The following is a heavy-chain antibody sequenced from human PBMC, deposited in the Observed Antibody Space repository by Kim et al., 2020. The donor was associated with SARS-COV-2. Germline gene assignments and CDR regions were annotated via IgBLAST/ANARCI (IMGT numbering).Heavy chain of an antibody. CDR3: ARVPSYYDILTGYHFHFDY. V-gene: IGHV4-4*02. CDR2: IYHSGST. Sequence: SETLSLTCAVSGGSISSSNWWSWVRQPPGKGLEWIGEIYHSGSTNYNPSLKSRVTISVDKSKNQFSLKLSSVTAADTAVYYCARVPSYYDILTGYHFHFDYWGQGTLVTVSS. J-gene: IGHJ4*02. D-gene: IGHD3-9*01. CDR1: GGSISSSNW.